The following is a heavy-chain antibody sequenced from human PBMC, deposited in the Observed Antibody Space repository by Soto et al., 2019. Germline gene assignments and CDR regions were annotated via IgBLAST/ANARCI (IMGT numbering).Heavy chain of an antibody. Sequence: ELQLLESGGDSVQPGGSLRLSCAASGFNFRKFAMSWVRQAPGKGLEWVSGMSERSGPPLYADSVKGRFTISRDNSKSTLHLEMNSLRPEDTAVYYCAKDQDTTDQYWIFDLWGRGTPVTVSS. CDR2: MSERSGPP. CDR1: GFNFRKFA. J-gene: IGHJ2*01. CDR3: AKDQDTTDQYWIFDL. V-gene: IGHV3-23*01. D-gene: IGHD1-26*01.